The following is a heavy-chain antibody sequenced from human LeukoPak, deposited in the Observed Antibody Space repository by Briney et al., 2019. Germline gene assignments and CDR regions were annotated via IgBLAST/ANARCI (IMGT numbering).Heavy chain of an antibody. J-gene: IGHJ4*01. V-gene: IGHV3-7*01. CDR1: GFTFSSYS. CDR2: IKQDGSEK. Sequence: GGSLRLSCAASGFTFSSYSMNWVRQAPGKGLEWVANIKQDGSEKYYVDSVRGRFTIFRDNAKHSVYLQMNSLRAEDSATYYCVREGFYFFDFWGQGTLVTVSS. CDR3: VREGFYFFDF.